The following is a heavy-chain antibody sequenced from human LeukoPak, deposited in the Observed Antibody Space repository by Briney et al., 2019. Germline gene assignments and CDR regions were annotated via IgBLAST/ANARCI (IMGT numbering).Heavy chain of an antibody. V-gene: IGHV3-43*02. CDR1: GFTFDDYA. CDR3: AKDWGYCSGGSCYLFDY. Sequence: AGSLRLSCAASGFTFDDYAMHWVRQAPGKGLEWVSLICGDGGITYYADSVKGRFTISRDNSKNSLYLQMNSLRTEDTALYYCAKDWGYCSGGSCYLFDYWGQGTLVTVSS. D-gene: IGHD2-15*01. CDR2: ICGDGGIT. J-gene: IGHJ4*02.